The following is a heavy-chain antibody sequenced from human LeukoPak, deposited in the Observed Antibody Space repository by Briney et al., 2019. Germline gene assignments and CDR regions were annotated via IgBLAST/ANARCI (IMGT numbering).Heavy chain of an antibody. CDR1: GFTFSNHW. CDR3: ARDHQRSNWD. Sequence: PGGSLRLSCVASGFTFSNHWMNWVRQAPGKGLEWVADIKQDGSEIYYMDSVKGRFTISRDNAKNSLFLQMNSLRAEDTAVYFCARDHQRSNWDWGQGTLVTVPS. CDR2: IKQDGSEI. J-gene: IGHJ4*02. V-gene: IGHV3-7*01. D-gene: IGHD2-8*01.